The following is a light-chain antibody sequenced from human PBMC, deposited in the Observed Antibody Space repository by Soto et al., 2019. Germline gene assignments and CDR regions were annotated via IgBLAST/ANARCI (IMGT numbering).Light chain of an antibody. Sequence: QAVLTQPASVSGSPGQSITISCTGTSRDVGAYNFVSWYQQFPGKAPKLMIYEVSNRPSGVSDRFSGSKSGNTASLIISGLQAEDVADYYCSSQTGSGTMLFGGGTKLTVL. CDR2: EVS. V-gene: IGLV2-14*01. J-gene: IGLJ2*01. CDR3: SSQTGSGTML. CDR1: SRDVGAYNF.